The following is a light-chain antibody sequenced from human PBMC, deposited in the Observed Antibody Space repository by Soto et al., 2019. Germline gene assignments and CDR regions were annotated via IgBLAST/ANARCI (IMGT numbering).Light chain of an antibody. Sequence: IQMTQSTSTLSASVGYRITISCRASQSVFTWVAWYQQKPGKAPNVLIYKASTLQSGVPSRFNGTGSGTEFTLTISSLQPDDFAPYYCQHYNSYSEAFGQVTKVDIK. J-gene: IGKJ1*01. V-gene: IGKV1-5*03. CDR2: KAS. CDR1: QSVFTW. CDR3: QHYNSYSEA.